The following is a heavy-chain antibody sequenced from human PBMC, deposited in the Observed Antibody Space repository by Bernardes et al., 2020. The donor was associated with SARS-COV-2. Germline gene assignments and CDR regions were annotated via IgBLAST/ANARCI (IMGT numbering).Heavy chain of an antibody. D-gene: IGHD3-3*01. V-gene: IGHV1-24*01. Sequence: ASLKVPCKVSGYTLTALSMHWVRQAPGEGLEWMGGFDPEDGETIYAQKFQGRVTMTEDTSTDTAYMELSSLRSEDTAVYYCATTSVFGVEPNWFDPWGQGTLVTVSS. J-gene: IGHJ5*02. CDR2: FDPEDGET. CDR1: GYTLTALS. CDR3: ATTSVFGVEPNWFDP.